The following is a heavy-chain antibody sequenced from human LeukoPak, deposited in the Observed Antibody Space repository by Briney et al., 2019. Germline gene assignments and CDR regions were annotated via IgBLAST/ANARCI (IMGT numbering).Heavy chain of an antibody. D-gene: IGHD7-27*01. V-gene: IGHV3-23*01. Sequence: GGSLRLSCAASGFIFSNYGMNWVRQAPGKGLEWVAAISASGSATSYADSVRGRFTISRDNSKSTTYLQMNSLRAEHTAVFYCAKDGGLWVSAHWGDSWGRGTLVTVSS. CDR2: ISASGSAT. CDR3: AKDGGLWVSAHWGDS. CDR1: GFIFSNYG. J-gene: IGHJ4*02.